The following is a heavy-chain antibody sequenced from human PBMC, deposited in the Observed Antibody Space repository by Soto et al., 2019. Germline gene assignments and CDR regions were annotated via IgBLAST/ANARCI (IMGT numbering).Heavy chain of an antibody. CDR3: ARGIAVAGTIDY. J-gene: IGHJ4*02. CDR2: INSDGSST. D-gene: IGHD6-19*01. CDR1: GFTFSSYW. Sequence: GGSLRLSCAASGFTFSSYWMHWVRQAPGKGLVWVSRINSDGSSTSYADSVKGRFTISRDNAKNKLYLQMNSLRAEDTAVYYCARGIAVAGTIDYWGQGTLVTVSS. V-gene: IGHV3-74*01.